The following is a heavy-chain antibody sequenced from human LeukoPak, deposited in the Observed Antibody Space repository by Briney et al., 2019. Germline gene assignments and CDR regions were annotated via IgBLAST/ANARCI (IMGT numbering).Heavy chain of an antibody. J-gene: IGHJ5*02. D-gene: IGHD6-13*01. CDR2: VNHSGGT. CDR3: ARLGGAAAGGGAIFDP. Sequence: GSLRLSCAASGFTFSSYAMSWVRPPRGKGLEGIGEVNHSGGTNYNPSLKSRVTISVDTSKNQFSLKLSSVTAADTAVYYCARLGGAAAGGGAIFDPWGQGTLVTVSS. V-gene: IGHV4-34*01. CDR1: GFTFSSYA.